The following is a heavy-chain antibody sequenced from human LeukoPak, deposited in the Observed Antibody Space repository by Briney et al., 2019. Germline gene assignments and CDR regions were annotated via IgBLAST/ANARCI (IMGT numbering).Heavy chain of an antibody. CDR2: ISGSGPYT. CDR3: ARVTGPRRYYSDNNGYRPYYFDY. Sequence: GGSLRLSCAASGFTFSSYGMSWVRQAPGKGLEWVSAISGSGPYTYYADSVKGRFTISRDNSKNTLYLQMNSLRAEDTAVYYCARVTGPRRYYSDNNGYRPYYFDYWGQGTLVTVSS. CDR1: GFTFSSYG. D-gene: IGHD3-22*01. J-gene: IGHJ4*02. V-gene: IGHV3-23*01.